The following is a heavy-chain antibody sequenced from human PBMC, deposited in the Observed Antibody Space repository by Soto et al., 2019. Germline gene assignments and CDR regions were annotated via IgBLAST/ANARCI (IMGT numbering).Heavy chain of an antibody. CDR2: VIPMVGMS. J-gene: IGHJ4*02. Sequence: QVQLVQSGAEVKKPGSSVKVSCTASGGTFNFYSISWVRQAPGQGLEWVGRVIPMVGMSEYAQKFQGRVTTTGQKSTLTAYMNPRSLRSEATAAYYCATNYGSGIAHFDYWGQGGLVTFS. CDR3: ATNYGSGIAHFDY. CDR1: GGTFNFYS. D-gene: IGHD3-10*01. V-gene: IGHV1-69*02.